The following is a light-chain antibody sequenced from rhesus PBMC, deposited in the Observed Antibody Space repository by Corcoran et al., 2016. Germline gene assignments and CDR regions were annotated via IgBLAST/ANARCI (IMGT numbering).Light chain of an antibody. CDR3: LQYSSRPTT. J-gene: IGKJ1*01. CDR1: QSISSW. Sequence: DIQMTQSPSSLSASVGDTVTITCRASQSISSWLAWYQQKPGKAPKLLIYKAASLQSGVPPRLSGSGSGTDFTRTISSRQSEDFATYYCLQYSSRPTTFGQGTKVEIK. V-gene: IGKV1-22*01. CDR2: KAA.